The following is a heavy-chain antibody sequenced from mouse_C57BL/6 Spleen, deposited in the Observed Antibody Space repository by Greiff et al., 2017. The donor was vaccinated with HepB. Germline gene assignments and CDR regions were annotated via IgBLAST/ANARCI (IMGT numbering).Heavy chain of an antibody. Sequence: QVQLQQSGAELAKPGASVKLSCKASGYTFTSYWMHWVKQRPGQGLEWIGYINPSSGYTKYNQKFKDKATLTADKSSSTAYMQLSSLTYEDSAIYYCARDYGSSYRDFDYWGQGTTLTVSS. D-gene: IGHD1-1*01. CDR2: INPSSGYT. CDR3: ARDYGSSYRDFDY. J-gene: IGHJ2*01. CDR1: GYTFTSYW. V-gene: IGHV1-7*01.